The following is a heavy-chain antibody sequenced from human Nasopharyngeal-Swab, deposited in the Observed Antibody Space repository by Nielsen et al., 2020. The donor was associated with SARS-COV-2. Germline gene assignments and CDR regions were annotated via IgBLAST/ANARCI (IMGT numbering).Heavy chain of an antibody. CDR1: GYTFTSYD. D-gene: IGHD3-22*01. CDR2: MNPNSGNT. V-gene: IGHV1-8*01. J-gene: IGHJ6*03. Sequence: ASVKVSCKASGYTFTSYDINWVRQATGQGLEWMGWMNPNSGNTGYAQKFQGSVTMTRNTSISTAYMELISLRSEDTAVYYCSRVVSRFDFIVVHYYYMDVWGKGTTVTVSS. CDR3: SRVVSRFDFIVVHYYYMDV.